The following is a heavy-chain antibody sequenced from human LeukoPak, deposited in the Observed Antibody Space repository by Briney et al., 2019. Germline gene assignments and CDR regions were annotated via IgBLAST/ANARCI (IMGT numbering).Heavy chain of an antibody. V-gene: IGHV3-21*01. J-gene: IGHJ4*02. CDR1: GFTFSSYS. CDR3: ARDGIDCSSTSCYSYYFDY. Sequence: GGSLELSCAASGFTFSSYSMNWVRQAPGKGLEWVSSISSSSSYIYYADSVKGRFTISRDNAKNSLYLQMNSLRAEDTAVYYCARDGIDCSSTSCYSYYFDYWGQGTLVTVSS. CDR2: ISSSSSYI. D-gene: IGHD2-2*01.